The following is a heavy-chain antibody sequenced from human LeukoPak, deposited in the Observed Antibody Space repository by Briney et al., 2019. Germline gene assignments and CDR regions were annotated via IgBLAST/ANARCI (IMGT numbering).Heavy chain of an antibody. D-gene: IGHD6-19*01. CDR1: NGSISIYY. J-gene: IGHJ4*02. CDR3: ARRVSSGWTRGFDY. Sequence: PSETLSLTCTVSNGSISIYYWSWVRQPAGKGLEWIGRISASVSTNYNPSLKSRVTMSVDTSKNQFSRNLSSVTAADTAGSCFARRVSSGWTRGFDYWGQGTLVTVSS. CDR2: ISASVST. V-gene: IGHV4-4*07.